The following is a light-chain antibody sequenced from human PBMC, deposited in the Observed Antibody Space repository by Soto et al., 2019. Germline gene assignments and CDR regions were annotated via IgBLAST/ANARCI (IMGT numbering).Light chain of an antibody. CDR2: GAS. CDR1: QSVSSN. J-gene: IGKJ1*01. CDR3: QQYKSYSPRT. Sequence: EIVMTQSPATLSVSPGERATLSCRASQSVSSNLAWYQQKPGQAPRLLIYGASTRATGIPARFSGSGSGTEFTLTISSLQPDDSATYYCQQYKSYSPRTFGQGTKVDIK. V-gene: IGKV3-15*01.